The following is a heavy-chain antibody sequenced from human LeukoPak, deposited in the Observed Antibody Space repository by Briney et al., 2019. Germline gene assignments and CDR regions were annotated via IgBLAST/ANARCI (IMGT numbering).Heavy chain of an antibody. D-gene: IGHD1-26*01. V-gene: IGHV3-21*01. CDR1: GFTFGTYS. CDR3: VRDRVPGATRGEFDF. J-gene: IGHJ4*02. CDR2: ISSDSDYI. Sequence: GGSLRLSRRVSGFTFGTYSMNWVRQAPGGGLEWVAAISSDSDYIYYGDSMKGRFTISRDNAKTALYLEMNNLRAEDTAVYFCVRDRVPGATRGEFDFWGQGTLVTVSS.